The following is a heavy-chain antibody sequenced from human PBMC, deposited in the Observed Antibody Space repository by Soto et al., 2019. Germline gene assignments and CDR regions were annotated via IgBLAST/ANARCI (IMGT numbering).Heavy chain of an antibody. CDR1: GGSISSGGYY. CDR3: ARARFGIVVVPAADVNWFDP. D-gene: IGHD2-2*01. CDR2: IYYSGST. J-gene: IGHJ5*02. V-gene: IGHV4-31*03. Sequence: ASETLSLTCTVSGGSISSGGYYWGWIRQHPGKGLEWIGYIYYSGSTYYNPSLKSRVTISVDTSKNQFSLKLSSVTAADTAVYYCARARFGIVVVPAADVNWFDPWGQGTLVTVSS.